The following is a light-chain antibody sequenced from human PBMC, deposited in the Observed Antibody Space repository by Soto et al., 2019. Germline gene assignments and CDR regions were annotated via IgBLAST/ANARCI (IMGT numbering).Light chain of an antibody. V-gene: IGKV3-15*01. CDR2: GAS. Sequence: EIVMTQSPATLPVSPGERATLSRRASQSVSSNLAWYQQKPGQAPRLLIYGASTRATGIPARFSGSGSGTEFTLTISSLQSEDFAVYYCQQYNNWPRTFGQGTTV. CDR3: QQYNNWPRT. J-gene: IGKJ1*01. CDR1: QSVSSN.